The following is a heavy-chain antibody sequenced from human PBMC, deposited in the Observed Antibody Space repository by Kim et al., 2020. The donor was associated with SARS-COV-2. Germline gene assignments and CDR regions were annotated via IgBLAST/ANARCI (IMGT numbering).Heavy chain of an antibody. CDR1: GYTFTYRY. J-gene: IGHJ3*02. V-gene: IGHV1-45*02. CDR2: ITPFNGNT. D-gene: IGHD6-13*01. Sequence: SVKVSCKASGYTFTYRYLHWVRQAPGQALECMGWITPFNGNTNYAQKFQDRVTITRDRSMSTAYMELSSLRSEDTAMYYCTAPGNFWAGDAFDIWGQGTMVTVSS. CDR3: TAPGNFWAGDAFDI.